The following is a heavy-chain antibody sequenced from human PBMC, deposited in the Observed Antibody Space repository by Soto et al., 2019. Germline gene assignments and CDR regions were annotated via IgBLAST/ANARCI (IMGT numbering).Heavy chain of an antibody. D-gene: IGHD1-7*01. V-gene: IGHV3-66*01. CDR1: GFTLGSYW. Sequence: GGSLRLSCEASGFTLGSYWMHWVRQAPGKGLMWVSVIYSGGTTYYADSVKGRFTISRDNSKNTLYLQMNSLRAEDTAVYYCARVRTGTTAFDALDIWGQGTMVTVSS. CDR3: ARVRTGTTAFDALDI. J-gene: IGHJ3*02. CDR2: IYSGGTT.